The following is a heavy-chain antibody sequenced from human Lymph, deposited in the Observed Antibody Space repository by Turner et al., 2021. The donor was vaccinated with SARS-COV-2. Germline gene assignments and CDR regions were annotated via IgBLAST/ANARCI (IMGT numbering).Heavy chain of an antibody. CDR2: ITLTSRYI. V-gene: IGHV3-21*01. CDR1: RFTFSSYS. J-gene: IGHJ4*02. D-gene: IGHD2-21*02. Sequence: EVQLVESGGGLVKPGGSLRLSCAASRFTFSSYSRNWVRQAPGKGLEWVSSITLTSRYIYYADSVKGRFTISRDNAKNSLYLQMNSLRAEDTAVYYCARGPPDFPYYFDYWGQGTLVTVSS. CDR3: ARGPPDFPYYFDY.